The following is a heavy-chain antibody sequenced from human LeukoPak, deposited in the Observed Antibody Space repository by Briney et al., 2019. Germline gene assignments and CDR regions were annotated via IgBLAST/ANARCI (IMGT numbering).Heavy chain of an antibody. Sequence: PGGSLRLSCAASGFTFSSYAMHWVRQAPGKGREWVAVISYDGSNKYYADSVKGRFTISRDNSKNTLYLQMSNLRAEDTAVYFCARGGGLDVWGQGATVTVSS. D-gene: IGHD3-16*01. CDR1: GFTFSSYA. CDR2: ISYDGSNK. CDR3: ARGGGLDV. J-gene: IGHJ6*02. V-gene: IGHV3-30*04.